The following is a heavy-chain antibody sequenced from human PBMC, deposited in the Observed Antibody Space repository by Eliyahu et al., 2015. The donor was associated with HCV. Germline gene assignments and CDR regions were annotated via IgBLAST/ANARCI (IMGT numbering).Heavy chain of an antibody. CDR2: IKXDGSFI. J-gene: IGHJ3*02. D-gene: IGHD3-10*01. CDR3: ARDDAGPRAFDI. V-gene: IGHV3-74*01. CDR1: GFXFXXYW. Sequence: EVQLVESGGGLVQPGGSXRLXCAAXGFXFXXYWXHWVRQDPVKGLVWVSCIKXDGSFIRYADSVKGRFTISRDNARNTLYLQMNSLRAEDTAVYYCARDDAGPRAFDIWGQGTMVTVSS.